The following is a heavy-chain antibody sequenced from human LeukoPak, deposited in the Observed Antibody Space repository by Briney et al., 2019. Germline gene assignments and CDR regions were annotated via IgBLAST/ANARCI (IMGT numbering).Heavy chain of an antibody. CDR3: AKGSGFFEWLLPDY. Sequence: GGSLRLSCAASGFTFSSYAMSWVRQAPGKGLEWVSAISGSGGSTYYADSVKGRFTISRDNSKNTLYLQMNSLRAEDTAVYYCAKGSGFFEWLLPDYWGQGTLVTVSS. CDR2: ISGSGGST. J-gene: IGHJ4*02. D-gene: IGHD3-3*01. CDR1: GFTFSSYA. V-gene: IGHV3-23*01.